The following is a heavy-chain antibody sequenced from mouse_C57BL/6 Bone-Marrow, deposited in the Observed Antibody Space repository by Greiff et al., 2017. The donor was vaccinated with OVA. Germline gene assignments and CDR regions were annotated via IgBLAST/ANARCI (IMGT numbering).Heavy chain of an antibody. J-gene: IGHJ4*01. CDR2: IDPETGGT. Sequence: QVQLKQSGTELVRPGASVTLSCKASGYTFTDYEMHWVKLTPVHGLEWIGAIDPETGGTAYNQKFKGKAILTADKSSNTSYMELRSLTSEKSAVYYGTRCYSSYYAIDYWGQGTAVTVTS. CDR1: GYTFTDYE. D-gene: IGHD2-5*01. CDR3: TRCYSSYYAIDY. V-gene: IGHV1-15*01.